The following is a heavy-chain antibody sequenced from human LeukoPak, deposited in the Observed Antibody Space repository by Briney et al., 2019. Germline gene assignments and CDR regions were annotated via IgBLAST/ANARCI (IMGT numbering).Heavy chain of an antibody. CDR1: GGSIGDYY. Sequence: SETLALTCNGFGGSIGDYYWSWIREPPGKGLEGIGYLYYSRNSNYSPSLKSRVRLSADTSKHQVYLKLHSVTAADTAVDYCVRDLWGAGGTQYWGQGTQVIVSS. V-gene: IGHV4-59*01. CDR2: LYYSRNS. CDR3: VRDLWGAGGTQY. J-gene: IGHJ4*02. D-gene: IGHD6-13*01.